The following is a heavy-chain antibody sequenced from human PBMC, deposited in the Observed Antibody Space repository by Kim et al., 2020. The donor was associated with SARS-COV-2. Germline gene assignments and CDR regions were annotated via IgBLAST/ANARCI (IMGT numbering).Heavy chain of an antibody. CDR2: IYYSGST. Sequence: SETLSLTCTFSGGSISSYYWSWIRQPPGKGLEWIGYIYYSGSTNYNPSLKSRVTISVDTSKNQFSLKLNSVTAADTAVYYCARLSALGVRGVLNWFDPWGQGTLVTVSS. CDR1: GGSISSYY. J-gene: IGHJ5*02. CDR3: ARLSALGVRGVLNWFDP. V-gene: IGHV4-59*01. D-gene: IGHD3-10*01.